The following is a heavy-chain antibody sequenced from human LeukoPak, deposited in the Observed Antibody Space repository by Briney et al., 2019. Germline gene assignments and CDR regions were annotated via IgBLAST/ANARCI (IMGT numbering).Heavy chain of an antibody. D-gene: IGHD6-13*01. J-gene: IGHJ5*02. CDR1: GFTFSDYY. V-gene: IGHV3-11*01. CDR2: ISSSGSTI. CDR3: ARVYSSSWYRSNWFDP. Sequence: GGSLRLSCAASGFTFSDYYMSWIRQAPGKGLEWVSYISSSGSTIYYADSVKGRFTISRDNAKNSLYLQMNSLRAEDTAVYYCARVYSSSWYRSNWFDPWGQGTLVTVSS.